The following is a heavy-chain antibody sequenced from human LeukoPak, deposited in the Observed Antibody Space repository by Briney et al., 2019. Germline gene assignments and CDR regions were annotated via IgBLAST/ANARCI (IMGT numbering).Heavy chain of an antibody. J-gene: IGHJ4*02. CDR1: GYPFTSYY. Sequence: ASVKVSCKASGYPFTSYYINWVRQAPGQGLEWMGRIIPILGIANYAQKFQGRVTITADKSTSTAYMELSSLRSEDTAVYYCAREPESGIHADYWGQGTLVTVSS. CDR3: AREPESGIHADY. CDR2: IIPILGIA. V-gene: IGHV1-69*04.